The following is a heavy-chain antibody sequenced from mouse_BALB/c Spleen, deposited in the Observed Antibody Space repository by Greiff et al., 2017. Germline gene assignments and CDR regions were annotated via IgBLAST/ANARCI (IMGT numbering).Heavy chain of an antibody. Sequence: ESGPGLVKPSQSLSLTCSVTGYSITSGYYWNWIRQFPGNKLEWMGYISYDGSNNYNPSLKNRISITRDTSKNQFFLKLNSVTTEDTATYYCARETGGWYFDVWGAGTTVTVSS. CDR2: ISYDGSN. CDR3: ARETGGWYFDV. D-gene: IGHD1-1*02. V-gene: IGHV3-6*02. CDR1: GYSITSGYY. J-gene: IGHJ1*01.